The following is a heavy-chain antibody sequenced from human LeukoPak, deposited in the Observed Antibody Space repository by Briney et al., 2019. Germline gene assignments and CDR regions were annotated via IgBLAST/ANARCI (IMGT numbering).Heavy chain of an antibody. CDR2: INHSGST. V-gene: IGHV4-34*01. J-gene: IGHJ6*03. CDR1: GGSFSGYY. Sequence: SETLSLTCAVYGGSFSGYYWSWIRLPPGKGLEWIGEINHSGSTNYNPSLKSRVTISVDTSKNQFSLKLSSVTAADTAVYYCARGRRFYYYYYMDVWGKGTTVTVSS. CDR3: ARGRRFYYYYYMDV. D-gene: IGHD1-1*01.